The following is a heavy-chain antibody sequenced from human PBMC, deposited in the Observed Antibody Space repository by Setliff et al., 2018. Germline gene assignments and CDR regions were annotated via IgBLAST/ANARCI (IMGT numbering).Heavy chain of an antibody. J-gene: IGHJ4*02. CDR2: IYYSGST. CDR1: GGSISSSSYY. CDR3: AGLYYYGSGSYPAPIDY. D-gene: IGHD3-10*01. V-gene: IGHV4-39*01. Sequence: SETLSLTCTVSGGSISSSSYYWGWIRQPPGKGLEWIGSIYYSGSTYYNPSLKSRVTISVDTSKNQFSLKLSSVTAADTAVYYCAGLYYYGSGSYPAPIDYRGQGTLVTVSS.